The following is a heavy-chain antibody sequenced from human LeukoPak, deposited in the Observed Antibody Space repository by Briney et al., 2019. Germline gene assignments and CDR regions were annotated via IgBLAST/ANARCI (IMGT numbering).Heavy chain of an antibody. V-gene: IGHV5-51*01. D-gene: IGHD6-13*01. CDR1: GYSFTSYW. CDR3: ARQDGYSSNLFYYSMDV. J-gene: IGHJ6*02. Sequence: GESLKISCKGSGYSFTSYWIGWVRQMPGKGLEWMGIIYPGDSDTRYSPSFQGQVTISADKSISTAYLQWSSLKASDTAMYYCARQDGYSSNLFYYSMDVWGQGTTVTVSS. CDR2: IYPGDSDT.